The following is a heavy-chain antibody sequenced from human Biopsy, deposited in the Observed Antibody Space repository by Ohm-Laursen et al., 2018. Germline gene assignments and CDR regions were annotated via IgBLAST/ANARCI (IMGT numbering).Heavy chain of an antibody. J-gene: IGHJ4*02. V-gene: IGHV4-31*03. D-gene: IGHD1-14*01. CDR1: GDSISSDYY. CDR3: TRKPNSLYYFDH. CDR2: MHHSGPT. Sequence: SETLSLTCTVSGDSISSDYYWTRIRQVPGEGLEWIAYMHHSGPTYTYYNPSLKSRVAISVEVSKNQFSLKVSSVTAADTAVYFCTRKPNSLYYFDHWGQGTLVTVSS.